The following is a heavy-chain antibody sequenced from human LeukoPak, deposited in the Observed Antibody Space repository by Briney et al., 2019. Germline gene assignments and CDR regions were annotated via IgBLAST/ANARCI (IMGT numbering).Heavy chain of an antibody. Sequence: SETLSLTCAVYGDYLSSYYWSWVRQPPRRGQGWIGEINHSEGTNTTPSLASRVTISVDTAQNKNYLKLGSVTVADTGRYDCSGGRGRSRRNGMDVWGQGTTVTVSS. CDR2: INHSEGT. CDR3: SGGRGRSRRNGMDV. CDR1: GDYLSSYY. D-gene: IGHD3-16*01. J-gene: IGHJ6*02. V-gene: IGHV4-34*01.